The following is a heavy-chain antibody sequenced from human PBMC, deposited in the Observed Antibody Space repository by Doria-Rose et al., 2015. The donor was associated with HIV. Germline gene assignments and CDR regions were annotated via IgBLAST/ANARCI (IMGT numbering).Heavy chain of an antibody. D-gene: IGHD6-13*01. CDR2: IFSDDER. CDR3: ARIKSSRWYHKYYFDF. V-gene: IGHV2-26*01. CDR1: GVSLSSPGMG. J-gene: IGHJ4*02. Sequence: QVQLVQSGPVLVKPTETLTLTCTVSGVSLSSPGMGVSWIRQPPWKALEWLANIFSDDERSYKTSRKSSLTISRCTDKSQVVLTMTDMDRVDTATCYCARIKSSRWYHKYYFDFWGQGTLVIVSA.